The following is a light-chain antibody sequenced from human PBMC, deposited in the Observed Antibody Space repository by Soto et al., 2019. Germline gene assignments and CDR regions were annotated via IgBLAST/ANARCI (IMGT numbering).Light chain of an antibody. CDR1: SSNIGAGYD. Sequence: QSVLTQPPSVSGAPGQRVTISCTGSSSNIGAGYDVHWYQQLPGTAPKLLIYGNSNRPSGVPDRFSGSKSGTSASLAITGLQAEGEAEYNSQSYKTSLSAPFGGGTKLTVL. CDR2: GNS. V-gene: IGLV1-40*01. J-gene: IGLJ2*01. CDR3: QSYKTSLSAP.